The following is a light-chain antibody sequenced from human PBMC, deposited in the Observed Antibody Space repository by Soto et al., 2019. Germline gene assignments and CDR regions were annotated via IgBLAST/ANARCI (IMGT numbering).Light chain of an antibody. Sequence: QAVVTQPPSASGTPGQRVTISCSGDSSNIGSNYVNWYQQVSGTAPKLLIYFNTHRPSGVPDRFSGSKSGTSASLAITGLQSEDEADYYCAAWDDSLNGYVLFGGGTKLTVL. CDR1: SSNIGSNY. J-gene: IGLJ2*01. V-gene: IGLV1-44*01. CDR2: FNT. CDR3: AAWDDSLNGYVL.